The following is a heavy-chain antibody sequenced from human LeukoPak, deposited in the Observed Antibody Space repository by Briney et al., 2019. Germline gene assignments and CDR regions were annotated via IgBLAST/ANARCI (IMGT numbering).Heavy chain of an antibody. CDR2: INWNGGST. Sequence: GGSLRLSCAASGFTLDDYGMSWVRQAPGKGLEWVSGINWNGGSTGYADSVKGRFTISRDNAKNSLYLQMNSLRAEDTALYYCARDAYSSGWYSPDYWGQGTLVTVSS. J-gene: IGHJ4*02. V-gene: IGHV3-20*04. D-gene: IGHD6-19*01. CDR3: ARDAYSSGWYSPDY. CDR1: GFTLDDYG.